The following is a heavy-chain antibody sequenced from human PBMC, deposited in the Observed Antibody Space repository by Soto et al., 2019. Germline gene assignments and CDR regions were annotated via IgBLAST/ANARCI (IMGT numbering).Heavy chain of an antibody. J-gene: IGHJ3*02. V-gene: IGHV1-46*03. CDR1: GYTFTSYY. CDR3: ARDGAPGIAVAGRAGAFDI. CDR2: INPSGGST. Sequence: ASVKVSCKASGYTFTSYYMHWVRQAPGQGLEWMGIINPSGGSTSYAQKFQGRVTMTGGTSTSTVYMELSSLRSEDTAVYYCARDGAPGIAVAGRAGAFDIWGQGTMVTVSS. D-gene: IGHD6-19*01.